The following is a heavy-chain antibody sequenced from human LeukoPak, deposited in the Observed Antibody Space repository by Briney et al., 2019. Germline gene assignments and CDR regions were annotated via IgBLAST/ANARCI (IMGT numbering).Heavy chain of an antibody. CDR1: GYTFTSYG. Sequence: ASVKVSCKASGYTFTSYGIGWVRQAPGQGLEWMGWISAYNGNTNYAQKLQGRVTMSTDTSTSTAYMELRSLRSDDTAVYYCARDFYSSSWYGGDYYYGMDVWGQGTTVTVSS. D-gene: IGHD6-13*01. V-gene: IGHV1-18*01. J-gene: IGHJ6*02. CDR3: ARDFYSSSWYGGDYYYGMDV. CDR2: ISAYNGNT.